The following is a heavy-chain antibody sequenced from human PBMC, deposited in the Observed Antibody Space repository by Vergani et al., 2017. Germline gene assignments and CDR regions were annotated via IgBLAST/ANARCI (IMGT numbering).Heavy chain of an antibody. CDR3: ASPYVGGRDY. CDR1: GFTFSSYG. D-gene: IGHD2-15*01. CDR2: IWYDGSNK. Sequence: VQLVESGGGVVQPGRSLRLSCAASGFTFSSYGMHWVRQAPGKGLEWVAVIWYDGSNKYYADSVKGRFTISRDNSKNTLYLQMNSLRAEDTAVYYCASPYVGGRDYWGQGTLVTVSS. V-gene: IGHV3-33*01. J-gene: IGHJ4*02.